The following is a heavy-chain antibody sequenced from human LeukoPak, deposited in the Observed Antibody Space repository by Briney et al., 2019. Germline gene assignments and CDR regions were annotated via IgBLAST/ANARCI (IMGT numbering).Heavy chain of an antibody. Sequence: SLRLSCAASGFTFSTSGMQWLRPAPGEGREGVADIWYDGSYKNYADSVEGRFTITRDNSKATLYLEMNSLRDEDTAVYYCAKDSAGGLGTNFDYWGQGTLVTVSS. D-gene: IGHD7-27*01. V-gene: IGHV3-33*06. J-gene: IGHJ4*02. CDR1: GFTFSTSG. CDR3: AKDSAGGLGTNFDY. CDR2: IWYDGSYK.